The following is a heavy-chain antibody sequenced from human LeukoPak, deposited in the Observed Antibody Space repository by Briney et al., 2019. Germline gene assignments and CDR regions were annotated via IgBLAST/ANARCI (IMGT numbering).Heavy chain of an antibody. CDR3: ARKYSSTWYDALDI. V-gene: IGHV6-1*01. Sequence: SQTLSLTCAISGDTVSSNSAAWNWIRQSPSRGLEWLGRTYYRSKWYNEYAASVKSRISINPDTSKNHFSLQLNSVTPEDTAVYYCARKYSSTWYDALDIWGQGTMVTVSS. CDR1: GDTVSSNSAA. CDR2: TYYRSKWYN. J-gene: IGHJ3*02. D-gene: IGHD6-13*01.